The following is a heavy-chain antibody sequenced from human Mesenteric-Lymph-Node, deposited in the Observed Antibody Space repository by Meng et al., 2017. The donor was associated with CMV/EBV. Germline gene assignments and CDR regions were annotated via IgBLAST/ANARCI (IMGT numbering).Heavy chain of an antibody. CDR1: GFSFSSHW. V-gene: IGHV3-74*01. CDR2: INGHGSNS. J-gene: IGHJ4*02. CDR3: AKGRYSVNHAHIDD. D-gene: IGHD5/OR15-5a*01. Sequence: GGSLRLSCAASGFSFSSHWMHWVRQPPGKGLVWVSRINGHGSNSIHADSVKGRFTISRDNAKSTLYLQMNSLRAEDTALYYCAKGRYSVNHAHIDDWGQGTLVAVSS.